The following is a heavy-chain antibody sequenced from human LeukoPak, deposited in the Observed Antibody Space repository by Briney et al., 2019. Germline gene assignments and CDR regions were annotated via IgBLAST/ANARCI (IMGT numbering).Heavy chain of an antibody. CDR3: ARTRWLQSLFDY. Sequence: SETLSLTCVVYGVSFSGYYWSWIRQPPGKGLEWIGEINHSGSTNYNPSLKSRVTISVDTSKNQFSLKLRSVTAADTAVYYCARTRWLQSLFDYWGQGTLVTVSS. V-gene: IGHV4-34*01. CDR1: GVSFSGYY. D-gene: IGHD5-24*01. CDR2: INHSGST. J-gene: IGHJ4*02.